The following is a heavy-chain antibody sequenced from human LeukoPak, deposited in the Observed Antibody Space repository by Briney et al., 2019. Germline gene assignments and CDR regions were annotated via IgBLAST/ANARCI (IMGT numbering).Heavy chain of an antibody. CDR3: ITPLPYSAQ. J-gene: IGHJ4*02. V-gene: IGHV3-15*07. CDR2: IKPKTDGETT. Sequence: GGSLRLPCAASGITFSSYAMNWVRQAPGKGLEWVGRIKPKTDGETTEYAAPVKDRFSISRDDSKSMMYLQMNSLKTEDTAVYYCITPLPYSAQGGQGTLVTVSS. D-gene: IGHD2-21*01. CDR1: GITFSSYA.